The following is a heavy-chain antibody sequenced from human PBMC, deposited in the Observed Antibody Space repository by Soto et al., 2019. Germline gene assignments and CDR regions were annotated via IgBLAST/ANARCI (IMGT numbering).Heavy chain of an antibody. CDR3: ASGWRDPSFSGYDQ. Sequence: QVQFLQSGAERKKPGASVKISCKTSESTFSRYSIHWVRQVPGQRPEWMGWIHAASGVTQYSQKFQGRVSMTRDTSASEAYMDLTSLRFEDTAVYFCASGWRDPSFSGYDQWGQGTQVTVSS. CDR2: IHAASGVT. V-gene: IGHV1-3*01. D-gene: IGHD3-3*02. J-gene: IGHJ4*02. CDR1: ESTFSRYS.